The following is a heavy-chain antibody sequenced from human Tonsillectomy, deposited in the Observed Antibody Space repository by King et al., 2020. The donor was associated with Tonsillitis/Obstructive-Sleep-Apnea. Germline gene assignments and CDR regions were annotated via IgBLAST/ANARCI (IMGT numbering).Heavy chain of an antibody. Sequence: VQLVESGAEVKKPGASVKVSCKASGYTFPKYGISWVRQAPGQGLEGMGWISPYNGHTNYEQKLQARVTMTTDTSTSTAYMELRSLRYDDTAVYYCARDSMSHYYDSSGYYTFDYWGQGTLVTVSS. D-gene: IGHD3-22*01. CDR2: ISPYNGHT. CDR3: ARDSMSHYYDSSGYYTFDY. J-gene: IGHJ4*02. V-gene: IGHV1-18*01. CDR1: GYTFPKYG.